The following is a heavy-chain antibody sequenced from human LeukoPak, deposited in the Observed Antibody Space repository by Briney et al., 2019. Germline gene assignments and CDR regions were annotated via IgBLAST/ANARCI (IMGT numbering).Heavy chain of an antibody. D-gene: IGHD6-13*01. CDR3: ARVGNRIAAVFDY. J-gene: IGHJ4*02. Sequence: EASVKVSCKASGYTFTGYYMHWVRQAPGQGLEWMRWINPNSGGTNYAQKFQGRVTMTRDTSISTAYMVLSRLRADDTAVYYCARVGNRIAAVFDYWGQGSLVTVSS. CDR1: GYTFTGYY. CDR2: INPNSGGT. V-gene: IGHV1-2*02.